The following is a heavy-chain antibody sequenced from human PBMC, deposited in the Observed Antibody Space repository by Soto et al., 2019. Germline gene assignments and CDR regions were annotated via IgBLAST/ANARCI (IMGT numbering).Heavy chain of an antibody. D-gene: IGHD3-10*01. Sequence: QVQLVESGGGVVQPGRSLRLSCAASGFIFSSYGMHWVRQAPGKGLEWVAIISYDGSNKYYADSVKGRFTISRDNSKNTLYLQMNSLRAEDTAVYYCAESAQGFLMDVWGQGTTVTVSS. CDR2: ISYDGSNK. J-gene: IGHJ6*02. CDR3: AESAQGFLMDV. CDR1: GFIFSSYG. V-gene: IGHV3-30*18.